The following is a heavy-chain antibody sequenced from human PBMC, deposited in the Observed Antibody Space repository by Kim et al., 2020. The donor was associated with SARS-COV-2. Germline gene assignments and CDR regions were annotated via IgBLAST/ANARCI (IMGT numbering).Heavy chain of an antibody. CDR2: IKEDASEK. CDR1: GFTFSTNW. J-gene: IGHJ4*02. D-gene: IGHD7-27*01. Sequence: GGSLRLSCAASGFTFSTNWMTWVRQAPGKGLEWVANIKEDASEKYYLDSVKGRFTISRDNARNALYLQMNSLRAEDTAVYYCVKDIGWGGYDYWGQGARV. CDR3: VKDIGWGGYDY. V-gene: IGHV3-7*03.